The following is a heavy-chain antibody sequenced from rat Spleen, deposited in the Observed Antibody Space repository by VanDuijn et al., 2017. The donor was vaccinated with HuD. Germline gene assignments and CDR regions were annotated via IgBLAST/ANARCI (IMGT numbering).Heavy chain of an antibody. V-gene: IGHV5-29*01. CDR3: ARITMMVVDY. CDR1: GFTFSNYG. CDR2: ITNASGRT. Sequence: EVQLVESDGGLVQPGRSLKLSCAASGFTFSNYGMHWIRQAPGKGLEWVASITNASGRTYYPDSVKGRFTISRDNAKSTLYLQMDSLRSEDTATYYCARITMMVVDYWGQGVMVAVSS. J-gene: IGHJ2*01. D-gene: IGHD1-12*02.